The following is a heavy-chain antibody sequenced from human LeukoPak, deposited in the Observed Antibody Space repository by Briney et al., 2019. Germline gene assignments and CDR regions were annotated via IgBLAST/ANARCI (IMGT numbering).Heavy chain of an antibody. CDR2: ISSSGSTI. D-gene: IGHD6-19*01. V-gene: IGHV3-11*04. J-gene: IGHJ4*02. Sequence: GGSLRLSCAASGFTFSDYYMSWIRQAPGKGLEWVSYISSSGSTIYYADSVKGRFTISRDNAKNSLYLQMNSLRAEDTAVYYCVRAPQWLGRVYFDYWGQGTLVTVSS. CDR1: GFTFSDYY. CDR3: VRAPQWLGRVYFDY.